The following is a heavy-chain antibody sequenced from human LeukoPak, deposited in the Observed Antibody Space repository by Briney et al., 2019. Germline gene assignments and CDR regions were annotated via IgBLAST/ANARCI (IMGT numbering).Heavy chain of an antibody. CDR3: ARDYPGAFDI. D-gene: IGHD3-16*02. V-gene: IGHV3-23*01. J-gene: IGHJ3*02. CDR1: GFSISNSA. CDR2: IVASSGST. Sequence: PGGSLRLSCAASGFSISNSAMSWVRQAPGKGLEWVSLIVASSGSTFYADSVKGRFTISRDSSKNTLYLQMNSLRAEDTAVYYCARDYPGAFDIWGQGTMVTVSS.